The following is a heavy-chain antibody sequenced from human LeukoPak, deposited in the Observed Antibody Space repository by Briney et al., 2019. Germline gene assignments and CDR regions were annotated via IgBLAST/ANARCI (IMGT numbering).Heavy chain of an antibody. V-gene: IGHV3-53*01. CDR2: IYSGGST. CDR3: ARATYYYDSSGYTNWFDP. D-gene: IGHD3-22*01. CDR1: GFTVSSNY. J-gene: IGHJ5*02. Sequence: PGGSLRLSCAASGFTVSSNYMSWVRQAPGKGLEWVSVIYSGGSTYYADSVKGRFTISRDNSKNTLYLQMSSLRAEDTAVYYCARATYYYDSSGYTNWFDPWGQGTLVTVSS.